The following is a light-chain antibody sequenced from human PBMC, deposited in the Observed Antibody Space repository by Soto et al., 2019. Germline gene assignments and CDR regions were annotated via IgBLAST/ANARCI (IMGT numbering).Light chain of an antibody. CDR1: QSVNSTF. CDR2: SAS. J-gene: IGKJ3*01. CDR3: QHYGTSHFT. Sequence: EIVLTQSPGTLSLSPGERATLSCRASQSVNSTFLAWYQQKPGQAPRLLIYSASSRATGIPDRFSGSGSGTDFTLTISRLEPEDFAVYYCQHYGTSHFTFGPGTKVDIK. V-gene: IGKV3-20*01.